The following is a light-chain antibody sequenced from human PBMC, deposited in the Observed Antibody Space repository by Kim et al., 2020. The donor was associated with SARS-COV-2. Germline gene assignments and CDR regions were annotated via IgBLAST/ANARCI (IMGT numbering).Light chain of an antibody. V-gene: IGKV1-16*02. CDR1: QGINNY. Sequence: SASVGDRVAITCRASQGINNYLAWFQQKPGKAPKFLIYGASTLHIGVPSKFSGSGFGTDFTLTISDLEPEDFASYYCHQYNGYPYTFGQGTKLEI. CDR2: GAS. J-gene: IGKJ2*01. CDR3: HQYNGYPYT.